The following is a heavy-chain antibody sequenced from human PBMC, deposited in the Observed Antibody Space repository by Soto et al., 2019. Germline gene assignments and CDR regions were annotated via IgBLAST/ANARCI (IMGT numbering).Heavy chain of an antibody. J-gene: IGHJ6*02. CDR2: ISYDGSNK. CDR3: AKDPTPYDFWSGYYRRLNQHYYYYGMDV. Sequence: QVQLVESGGGVVQPGRSLRLSCAASGFTFSSYGMHWVRQAPGKGLEWVAVISYDGSNKYYADSVKGRFTISRDNSKNMLYLQMNSLRAEDMAVYYCAKDPTPYDFWSGYYRRLNQHYYYYGMDVWGQGTTVTVS. V-gene: IGHV3-30*18. CDR1: GFTFSSYG. D-gene: IGHD3-3*01.